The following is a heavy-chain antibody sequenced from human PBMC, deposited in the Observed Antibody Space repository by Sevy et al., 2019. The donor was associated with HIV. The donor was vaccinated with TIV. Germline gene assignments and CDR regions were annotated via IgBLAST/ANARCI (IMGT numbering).Heavy chain of an antibody. V-gene: IGHV3-9*01. CDR2: ISWDSGLI. CDR3: TRDFVATTMGGAPFGI. CDR1: GFTFDDYA. Sequence: GGSLRLSCAASGFTFDDYAMNWVRQAPGKGLEWVSGISWDSGLIGYAVSVQGRFTVSRDSSKNSLYLQMNNLRPEDTALYYCTRDFVATTMGGAPFGIWGRGTMVTVSS. D-gene: IGHD5-12*01. J-gene: IGHJ3*02.